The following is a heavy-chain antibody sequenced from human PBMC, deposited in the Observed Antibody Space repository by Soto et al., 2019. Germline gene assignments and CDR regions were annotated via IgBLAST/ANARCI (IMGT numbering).Heavy chain of an antibody. D-gene: IGHD2-8*02. CDR2: AHYSGNT. CDR1: GGSIGGYY. CDR3: ARGYGWVDS. V-gene: IGHV4-59*01. Sequence: QVQLQESGPGLVKPSETLSLTCTVSGGSIGGYYWSFIRQPPGKGLEWIGCAHYSGNTNYNPSLKSRVTISVDPSGKQFSLKVTSVSAADTAVYYCARGYGWVDSWGQGTLVTVSS. J-gene: IGHJ4*02.